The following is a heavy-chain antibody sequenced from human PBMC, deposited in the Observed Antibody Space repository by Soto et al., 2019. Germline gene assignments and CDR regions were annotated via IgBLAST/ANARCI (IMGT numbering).Heavy chain of an antibody. D-gene: IGHD2-15*01. Sequence: QVQLVESGGGVVQPGRSLRLSCAASGFTFSSYGMHWVRQAPGKGLEWVAVIWYDGSNKYYADSVKGRFTSSRDNSKNTLYLQMNSLRAEDTAVYYCARGGGGFDYWGQGTLVPVSS. CDR2: IWYDGSNK. V-gene: IGHV3-33*01. CDR3: ARGGGGFDY. J-gene: IGHJ4*02. CDR1: GFTFSSYG.